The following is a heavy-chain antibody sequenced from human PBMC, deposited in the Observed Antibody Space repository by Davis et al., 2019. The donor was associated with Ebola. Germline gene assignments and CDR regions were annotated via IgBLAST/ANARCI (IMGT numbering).Heavy chain of an antibody. CDR2: INPNSGNT. D-gene: IGHD3-9*01. J-gene: IGHJ4*02. Sequence: ASVKVSCKASGYTFTGYYMHWVRQAPGQGLEWMGWINPNSGNTGYAQRFQGRVTMTRNTSISTAYMELSSLRSEDTAVYYCARDKVLRYFDWLLRNPDFDYWGQGTLVTVSS. CDR1: GYTFTGYY. CDR3: ARDKVLRYFDWLLRNPDFDY. V-gene: IGHV1-8*02.